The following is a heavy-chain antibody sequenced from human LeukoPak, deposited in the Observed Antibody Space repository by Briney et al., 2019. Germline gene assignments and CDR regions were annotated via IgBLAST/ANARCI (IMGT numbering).Heavy chain of an antibody. CDR1: GDSVSSDSAA. V-gene: IGHV6-1*01. D-gene: IGHD3-3*01. CDR2: TYYRSKWYN. Sequence: SQTLSLTCAISGDSVSSDSAAWNWIRQSPSRGLEWLGRTYYRSKWYNDYAVSVKSRITINPDTSKNQFSLQLNSVTPEDTAVYYCARALRITIFGVVITGYYYYYMDVWGKGTTVTVSS. J-gene: IGHJ6*03. CDR3: ARALRITIFGVVITGYYYYYMDV.